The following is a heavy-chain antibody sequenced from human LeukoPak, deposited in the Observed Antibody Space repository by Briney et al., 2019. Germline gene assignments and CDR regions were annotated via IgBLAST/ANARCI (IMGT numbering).Heavy chain of an antibody. D-gene: IGHD3-9*01. CDR3: ARLDYDILTGYKPNYYMDV. CDR2: IYYSGST. CDR1: GGSFSGYY. Sequence: SETLSLTCAVYGGSFSGYYWSWIRRPPGKGLEWIGYIYYSGSTNYNPSLKSRVTISVDTSKNQFSLKLSSVTAADTAVYYCARLDYDILTGYKPNYYMDVWGKGTTVTISS. V-gene: IGHV4-59*01. J-gene: IGHJ6*03.